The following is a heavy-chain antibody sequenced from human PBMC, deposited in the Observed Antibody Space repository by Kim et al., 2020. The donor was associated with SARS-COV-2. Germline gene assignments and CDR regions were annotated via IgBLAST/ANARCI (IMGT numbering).Heavy chain of an antibody. D-gene: IGHD2-2*01. CDR1: GFTFSDYY. V-gene: IGHV3-11*01. CDR3: SSGGYCSSTSCFSFPPDY. CDR2: ISSSGSTI. J-gene: IGHJ4*02. Sequence: GGSLRLSCAASGFTFSDYYMSWIRQAPGKGLEWVSYISSSGSTIYYADSVKGRFTISRDNAKNSLYLQMNSLRAEDTAVYYCSSGGYCSSTSCFSFPPDYWGQGTLVTVSS.